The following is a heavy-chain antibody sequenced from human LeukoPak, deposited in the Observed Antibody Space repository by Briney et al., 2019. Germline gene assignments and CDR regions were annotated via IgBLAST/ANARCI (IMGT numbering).Heavy chain of an antibody. CDR3: ARDKDSSSWLRIFDY. V-gene: IGHV3-7*01. CDR1: GFTFSSYW. J-gene: IGHJ4*02. CDR2: IKQDGSEK. D-gene: IGHD6-13*01. Sequence: PGGSLRLSCAASGFTFSSYWMSCVRQAPGKGLEWVANIKQDGSEKYYVDSVKGRFTISRDNAKNSLYLQMNSLRAEDTAVYYCARDKDSSSWLRIFDYWGQGTLVTVSS.